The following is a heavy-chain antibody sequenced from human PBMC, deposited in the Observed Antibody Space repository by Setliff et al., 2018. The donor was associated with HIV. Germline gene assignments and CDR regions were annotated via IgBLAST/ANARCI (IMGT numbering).Heavy chain of an antibody. Sequence: PSETLSLTCAVYGGSFSDYYWTWIRQSPGKGLEWIGEINHRGSTKYNPSPKSRVTTSVDTSKNQFSLRLSSVTAADTAVYYCVRVSCSSWYSIPRNYYYSMDVWGEGTTVTVSS. CDR2: INHRGST. V-gene: IGHV4-34*01. D-gene: IGHD6-13*01. J-gene: IGHJ6*03. CDR3: VRVSCSSWYSIPRNYYYSMDV. CDR1: GGSFSDYY.